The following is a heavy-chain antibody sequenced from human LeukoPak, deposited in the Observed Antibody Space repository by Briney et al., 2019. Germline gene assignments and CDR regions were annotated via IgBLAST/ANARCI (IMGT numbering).Heavy chain of an antibody. CDR3: AKRDDYYDSSGPGEDYFDY. J-gene: IGHJ4*02. V-gene: IGHV3-30*02. CDR1: RFTFSSYG. D-gene: IGHD3-22*01. CDR2: IRYDGSNK. Sequence: GGSLRLSCAASRFTFSSYGMHWVRQAPGKGLEWVAFIRYDGSNKYYADSVKGRFTISRDNSKNTLYLQMNSLRAEDTAVYYCAKRDDYYDSSGPGEDYFDYWGQGTLVTVSS.